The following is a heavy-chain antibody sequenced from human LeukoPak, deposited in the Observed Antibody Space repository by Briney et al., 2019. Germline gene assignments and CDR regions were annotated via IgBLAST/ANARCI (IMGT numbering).Heavy chain of an antibody. Sequence: ASVKVSCKASRGTFSSYAISWVRQAPGQGLEWMGGIIPIFGTANYAQKFQGRVTITADKSTSTAYMELSSLRSEDTAVYYCARVTVAGTLDYWGQGTLVTVSS. CDR2: IIPIFGTA. CDR3: ARVTVAGTLDY. J-gene: IGHJ4*02. D-gene: IGHD6-19*01. V-gene: IGHV1-69*06. CDR1: RGTFSSYA.